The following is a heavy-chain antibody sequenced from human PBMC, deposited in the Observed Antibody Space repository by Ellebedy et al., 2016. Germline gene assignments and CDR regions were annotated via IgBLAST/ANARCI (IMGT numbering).Heavy chain of an antibody. D-gene: IGHD6-19*01. CDR3: ARDIRPGAVAGTFQH. CDR2: SWYDGSTD. V-gene: IGHV3-33*08. Sequence: GESLKISCVASGFTFNRYGIHWVRQAPGKGLEWLAVSWYDGSTDSSFSSVKGRFTVSRDTSKNTVFLHMNSLRGEDTAVYYCARDIRPGAVAGTFQHWGQGTLVTVSS. CDR1: GFTFNRYG. J-gene: IGHJ1*01.